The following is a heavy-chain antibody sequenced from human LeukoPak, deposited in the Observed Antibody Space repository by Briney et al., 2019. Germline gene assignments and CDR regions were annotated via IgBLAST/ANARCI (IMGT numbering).Heavy chain of an antibody. CDR1: GGSIGSSFYY. D-gene: IGHD1-26*01. Sequence: SETLPLTCTVSGGSIGSSFYYWGWIRQPPGKGLEWIGSIYYSGNTYYNPSLKSRVTISVDTSKNQFSLKLSSVTAADTAVYYCARGNWELLDFDYWGQGPLVTVSS. CDR2: IYYSGNT. J-gene: IGHJ4*02. V-gene: IGHV4-39*01. CDR3: ARGNWELLDFDY.